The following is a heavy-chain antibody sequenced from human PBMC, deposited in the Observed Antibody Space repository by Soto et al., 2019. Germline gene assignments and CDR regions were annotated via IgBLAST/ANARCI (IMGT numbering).Heavy chain of an antibody. Sequence: RASVKVSCKASGYTFTSYAMHWVRQAPGQRLEWMGWINAGNGNTKYSQKFQGRVTITRDTSASTAYMELSSLRSEDTAVYYCARAPYDYVWGSYAFDIWGQGTMVTVSS. J-gene: IGHJ3*02. CDR3: ARAPYDYVWGSYAFDI. D-gene: IGHD3-16*01. CDR2: INAGNGNT. V-gene: IGHV1-3*01. CDR1: GYTFTSYA.